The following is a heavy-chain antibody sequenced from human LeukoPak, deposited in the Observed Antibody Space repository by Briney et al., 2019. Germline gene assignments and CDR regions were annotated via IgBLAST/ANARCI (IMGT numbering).Heavy chain of an antibody. CDR2: LPPDELGI. Sequence: GGSLRPSCAASGFTFTNYWMHWVRQAPGMGLVWVSRLPPDELGIIYADSVKGRFTISRDNAKNMVFLQMNSLRADDTAVYYCVRDFRSADYWGQGILVTVSS. CDR1: GFTFTNYW. J-gene: IGHJ4*02. V-gene: IGHV3-74*01. CDR3: VRDFRSADY.